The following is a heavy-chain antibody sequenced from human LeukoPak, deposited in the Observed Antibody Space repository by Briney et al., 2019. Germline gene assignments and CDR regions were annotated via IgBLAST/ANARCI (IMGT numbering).Heavy chain of an antibody. CDR1: GGTFSSYA. Sequence: SCKASGGTFSSYAISWVRQAPGKGLEWVANIKQDGSEINYVDSVKGRFTISRDNAKNSMLLQMNSLRAEDTAVYYCARADYGGNLFFDYWGQGALVTVSS. J-gene: IGHJ4*02. CDR2: IKQDGSEI. V-gene: IGHV3-7*04. CDR3: ARADYGGNLFFDY. D-gene: IGHD4-23*01.